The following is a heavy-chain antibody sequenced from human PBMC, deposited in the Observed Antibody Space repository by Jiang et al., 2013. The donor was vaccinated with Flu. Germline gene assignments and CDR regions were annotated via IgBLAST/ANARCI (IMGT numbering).Heavy chain of an antibody. CDR3: ARVGDYGDYFDY. D-gene: IGHD4-17*01. V-gene: IGHV4-39*07. Sequence: GPGLVKPSETLSLTCTVSGGSISSSSYYWGWIRQPPGKGLEWIGSIYYSGSTYYNPSLKSRVTISVDTSKNQFSLKLSSVTAADTAVYYCARVGDYGDYFDYWGQGTLVTGLL. CDR2: IYYSGST. CDR1: GGSISSSSYY. J-gene: IGHJ4*02.